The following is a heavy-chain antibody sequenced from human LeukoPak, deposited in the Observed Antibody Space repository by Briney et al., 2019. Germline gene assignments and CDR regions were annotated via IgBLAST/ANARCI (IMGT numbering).Heavy chain of an antibody. CDR3: ARGIITAIDV. J-gene: IGHJ6*02. CDR2: IWYDGSNK. CDR1: GFTFNNYV. Sequence: GGSLSLSCAASGFTFNNYVMHWVRQAPGKGLEWVTLIWYDGSNKYFTDSVKGRFTISRDNSKNTLYLQMNSLRADDTAVYYCARGIITAIDVSGQGTTVTVSS. D-gene: IGHD1-14*01. V-gene: IGHV3-33*01.